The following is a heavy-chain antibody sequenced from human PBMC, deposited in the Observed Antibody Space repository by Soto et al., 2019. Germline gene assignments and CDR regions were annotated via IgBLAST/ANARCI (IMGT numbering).Heavy chain of an antibody. J-gene: IGHJ3*02. V-gene: IGHV1-69*06. CDR2: IIPNYEAA. CDR3: ARYWNAGTLYGAFDI. Sequence: QVQLVQSGAEVRKPGSSVKVSCEASGGSFNNYVISWLRQAPGQGLEWMGGIIPNYEAANYAPKFRGRLTITADKATNTAYMEMNSLRPEDTATYYCARYWNAGTLYGAFDIWGQGTTVIVS. CDR1: GGSFNNYV. D-gene: IGHD4-17*01.